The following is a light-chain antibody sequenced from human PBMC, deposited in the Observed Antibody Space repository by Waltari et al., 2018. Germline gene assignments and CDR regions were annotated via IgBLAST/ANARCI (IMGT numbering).Light chain of an antibody. J-gene: IGKJ5*01. Sequence: SLSASVGDRVTITCRASQDISTALAWYQQKSGEAPKLLIYDASTLGSGVPSRFSGSGTGTDFTLTISRLQPEDFSTYHCQQFHNYPPTFGQGTRLEIK. CDR2: DAS. V-gene: IGKV1D-13*01. CDR1: QDISTA. CDR3: QQFHNYPPT.